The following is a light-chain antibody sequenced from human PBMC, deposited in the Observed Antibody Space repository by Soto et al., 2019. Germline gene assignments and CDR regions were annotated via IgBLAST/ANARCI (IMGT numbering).Light chain of an antibody. Sequence: EIVLTQSPGTLSLSPGERATLSCRASQSVSSSYLAWYRQRPGQAPRLLIYGASTRATGIPDRFSGSGSGTDFTLTISRLEPEDSAVYYCQQYGNSPQTFGQGTKVEIK. V-gene: IGKV3-20*01. J-gene: IGKJ1*01. CDR1: QSVSSSY. CDR3: QQYGNSPQT. CDR2: GAS.